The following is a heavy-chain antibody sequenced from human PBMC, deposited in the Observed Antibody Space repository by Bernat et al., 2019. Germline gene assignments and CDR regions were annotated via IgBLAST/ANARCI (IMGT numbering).Heavy chain of an antibody. D-gene: IGHD6-19*01. Sequence: EVQLLESGGGLVQPGGSLRLSCAASGFTFSSYAMSWVRQAPGKGLEWVSAISGSGGSTYYADSVKGRFTISRDNSKNTPYLQMNSLRAEDTAVYYCAKTEYPVAGCSNAFDIWGQGTMVTVSS. J-gene: IGHJ3*02. CDR3: AKTEYPVAGCSNAFDI. V-gene: IGHV3-23*01. CDR1: GFTFSSYA. CDR2: ISGSGGST.